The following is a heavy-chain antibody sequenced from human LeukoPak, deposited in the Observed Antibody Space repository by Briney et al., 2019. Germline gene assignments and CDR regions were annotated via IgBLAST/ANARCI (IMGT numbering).Heavy chain of an antibody. CDR1: GFTFSSYA. CDR2: ISYDGSNK. V-gene: IGHV3-30-3*01. J-gene: IGHJ4*02. CDR3: ARVSGIWYPFDY. Sequence: PGRSLRLSCAASGFTFSSYAMHWVRQAPGKGLEWVAVISYDGSNKYYADSVKGRSTISRDNSKNTLYLQMNSLRAEDTAVYYCARVSGIWYPFDYWGQGTLVTVSS. D-gene: IGHD2-21*01.